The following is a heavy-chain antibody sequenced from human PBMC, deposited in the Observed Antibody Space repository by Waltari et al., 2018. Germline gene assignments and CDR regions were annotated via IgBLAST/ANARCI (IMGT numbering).Heavy chain of an antibody. V-gene: IGHV1-69*13. J-gene: IGHJ6*02. Sequence: QVQLVQSGAEVKKPGSSVKVSCKAAGGTFSSYAISWVRPAPGPGLEWMGGIIPIFGTANYTQKFQGRVTITADKSTSTAYMELSSLRSEDTAVYYCARRGLWFRAPYYYYGMDVWGQGTTVTVSS. D-gene: IGHD3-10*01. CDR3: ARRGLWFRAPYYYYGMDV. CDR2: IIPIFGTA. CDR1: GGTFSSYA.